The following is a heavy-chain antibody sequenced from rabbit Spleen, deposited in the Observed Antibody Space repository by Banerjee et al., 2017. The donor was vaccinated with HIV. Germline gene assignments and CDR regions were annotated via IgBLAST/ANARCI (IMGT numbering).Heavy chain of an antibody. CDR2: IDPVFGSA. CDR3: ARHNAGYDL. D-gene: IGHD4-2*01. CDR1: GFDFSSYY. Sequence: QELKESGGGLVQPGGSLKLSCKASGFDFSSYYMSWVRQAPGKGLEWIGYIDPVFGSAYYASWVNGRFSISRENTQNTVSLQLNSLTAADTATYFCARHNAGYDLWGPGTLVTVS. V-gene: IGHV1S7*01. J-gene: IGHJ4*01.